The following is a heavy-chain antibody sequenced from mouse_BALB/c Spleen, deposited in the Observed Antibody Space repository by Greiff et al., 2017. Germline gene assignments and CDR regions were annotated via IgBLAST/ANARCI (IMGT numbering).Heavy chain of an antibody. CDR1: GYSITSGHY. V-gene: IGHV3-6*02. CDR2: ISYDGSN. D-gene: IGHD1-1*01. Sequence: EVQLVESGPGLVKPSQSLSLTCSVTGYSITSGHYWNWIRQFPGNKLEWMGYISYDGSNNYNPSLKNRISITRDTSKNQFFLKLNSVTTEDTATYYCASEGYYYGSSLYAMDYWGQGTSVTVSS. J-gene: IGHJ4*01. CDR3: ASEGYYYGSSLYAMDY.